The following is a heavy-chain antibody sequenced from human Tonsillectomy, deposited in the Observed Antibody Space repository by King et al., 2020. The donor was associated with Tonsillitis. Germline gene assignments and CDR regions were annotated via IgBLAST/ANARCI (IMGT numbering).Heavy chain of an antibody. D-gene: IGHD6-19*01. CDR3: AKGGWGYFYYGMDV. CDR1: GFTFDDYA. J-gene: IGHJ6*02. Sequence: VQLVESGGGLVQPGRSLRLSCAASGFTFDDYAMHWVRQAPGKGLEWVSGISWNSGSIGYADSVKGRFTISRDNAKNSLYLQMNSLRAEDTALYYCAKGGWGYFYYGMDVSGQGTTGTVSS. CDR2: ISWNSGSI. V-gene: IGHV3-9*01.